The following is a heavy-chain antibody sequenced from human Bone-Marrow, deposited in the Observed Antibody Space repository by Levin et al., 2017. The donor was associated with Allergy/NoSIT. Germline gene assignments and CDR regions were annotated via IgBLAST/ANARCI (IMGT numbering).Heavy chain of an antibody. Sequence: GGSLRLSCVASGFTFDDYAMHWVRQVPGKGLEWVSLVSWDGGSTYYADSVKGRFSISRDNTKNSLYLHMNSLRPEDTALYYCAQATEASSLFDSWGQGTLVTVSS. CDR1: GFTFDDYA. CDR2: VSWDGGST. J-gene: IGHJ4*02. V-gene: IGHV3-43D*03. CDR3: AQATEASSLFDS. D-gene: IGHD6-6*01.